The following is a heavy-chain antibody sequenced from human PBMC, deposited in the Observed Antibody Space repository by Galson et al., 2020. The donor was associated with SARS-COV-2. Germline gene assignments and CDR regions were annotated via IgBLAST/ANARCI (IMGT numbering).Heavy chain of an antibody. D-gene: IGHD4-4*01. CDR1: GGSFSGYY. CDR3: AREVTRVFYFDY. CDR2: INHSGST. V-gene: IGHV4-34*01. J-gene: IGHJ4*02. Sequence: TLSLTCAVYGGSFSGYYWSWIRQPPGKGLEWIGEINHSGSTNYNPSLKSRVTISVDTSKNQFSLKLSSVTAADTAVYYCAREVTRVFYFDYWGQGTLVTVSS.